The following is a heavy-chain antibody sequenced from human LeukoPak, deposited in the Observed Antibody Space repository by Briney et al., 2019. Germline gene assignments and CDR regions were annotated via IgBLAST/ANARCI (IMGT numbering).Heavy chain of an antibody. CDR1: GFTLSSYS. CDR2: IDSSSRTI. D-gene: IGHD3-16*01. J-gene: IGHJ4*02. CDR3: ARRVPNQVITDYFDY. Sequence: GGSLRLSCAASGFTLSSYSMNWVRQAPGKRLEWISFIDSSSRTIFYAESVKGRFTISRDNVENSLFLLMNSLRAEDTAVYYCARRVPNQVITDYFDYWGQGTLVTVSS. V-gene: IGHV3-48*04.